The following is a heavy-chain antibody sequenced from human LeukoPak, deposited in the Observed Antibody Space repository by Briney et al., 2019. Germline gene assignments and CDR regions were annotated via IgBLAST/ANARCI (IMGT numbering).Heavy chain of an antibody. CDR2: ISAYNGNT. CDR1: GYTFTSYG. Sequence: ASVKVSCKASGYTFTSYGISWVRQAPGQGLEWMGWISAYNGNTNYAQKLQGRVTMTTDTSTSTAYMELRSLRSDDTAVYYCTRGPHLGDLSDAFDIWGQGTMVTVSS. D-gene: IGHD3-16*02. V-gene: IGHV1-18*01. CDR3: TRGPHLGDLSDAFDI. J-gene: IGHJ3*02.